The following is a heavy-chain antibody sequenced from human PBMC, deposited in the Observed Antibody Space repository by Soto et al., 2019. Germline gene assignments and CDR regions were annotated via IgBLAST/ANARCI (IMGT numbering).Heavy chain of an antibody. V-gene: IGHV5-51*01. Sequence: PGDSLKISCQGSGYSLTSYLIGWVRQMRWKGLEGIGSMYPGDSDNRYSPSFQGQVTISADKSITTAYLQWSSLKASDTAMSYCPILCHGGSVGGPYYFDSSAERRLVNVSS. CDR1: GYSLTSYL. CDR2: MYPGDSDN. CDR3: PILCHGGSVGGPYYFDS. J-gene: IGHJ4*02. D-gene: IGHD4-17*01.